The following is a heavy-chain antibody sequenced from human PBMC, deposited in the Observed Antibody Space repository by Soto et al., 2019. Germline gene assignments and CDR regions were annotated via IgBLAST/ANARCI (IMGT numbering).Heavy chain of an antibody. J-gene: IGHJ6*02. CDR2: IIPIFGTA. V-gene: IGHV1-69*13. CDR3: ARDSDYGDYYYYGMDV. Sequence: ASVKVSCKASGGTFSSYAISWVRQAPGQGLEWMGGIIPIFGTANYAQKFQGRVTITADESTSTAYMELSSLRSEDTAVYYCARDSDYGDYYYYGMDVWGQGTTVTVSS. CDR1: GGTFSSYA. D-gene: IGHD4-17*01.